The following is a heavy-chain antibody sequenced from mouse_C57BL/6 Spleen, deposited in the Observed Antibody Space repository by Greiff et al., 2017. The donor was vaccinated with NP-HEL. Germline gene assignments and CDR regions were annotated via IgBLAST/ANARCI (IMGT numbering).Heavy chain of an antibody. CDR2: IYPGNSDT. J-gene: IGHJ1*03. D-gene: IGHD2-4*01. CDR3: TRYLPGYDYGRDWYFDV. V-gene: IGHV1-5*01. Sequence: VQLKESGTVLARPGASVKMSCKTSGYTFTSYWMHWVKQRPGQGLEWIGAIYPGNSDTSYNQKFKGKAKLTAVTSASTAYMELSSLTDEDSAVYYCTRYLPGYDYGRDWYFDVWGTGTAVTVSS. CDR1: GYTFTSYW.